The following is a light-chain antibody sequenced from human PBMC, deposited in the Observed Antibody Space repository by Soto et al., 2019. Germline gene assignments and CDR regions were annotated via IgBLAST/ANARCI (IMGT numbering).Light chain of an antibody. CDR3: SSYASSASYV. CDR1: SSDVGGYNY. Sequence: QSVLTQPASVSASPGQSITISCTGTSSDVGGYNYVSWYQQHPGKAPKLMIYDVSNRPSGVSSRFSGSKSGNTASLTISGLQAEDEADYYCSSYASSASYVFGTGTKVTVL. V-gene: IGLV2-14*03. J-gene: IGLJ1*01. CDR2: DVS.